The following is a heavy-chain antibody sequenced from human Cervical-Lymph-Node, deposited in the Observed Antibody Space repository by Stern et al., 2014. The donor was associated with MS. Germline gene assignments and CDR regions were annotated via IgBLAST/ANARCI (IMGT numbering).Heavy chain of an antibody. CDR1: GFDFSTFG. D-gene: IGHD1-26*01. CDR2: IAYDGNKE. V-gene: IGHV3-30*18. J-gene: IGHJ4*02. CDR3: AKGNNGTPDY. Sequence: VQLVESGGGVVQPGGSLRLSCAASGFDFSTFGMHWVRQAPGKGLEWVAVIAYDGNKECYADSVKGRFTISRDNSRNTVSLQMNALRSEDTAVFYCAKGNNGTPDYWGRGTLVTVSS.